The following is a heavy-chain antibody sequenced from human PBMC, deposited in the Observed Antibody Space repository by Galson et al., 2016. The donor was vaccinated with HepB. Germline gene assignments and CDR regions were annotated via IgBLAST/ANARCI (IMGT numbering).Heavy chain of an antibody. D-gene: IGHD3-9*01. CDR3: AKGLWPTTGYFSYFDY. J-gene: IGHJ4*02. V-gene: IGHV3-23*01. Sequence: SLRLSCAASGFTFSIYAMTWVRQAPGKGLEWVSLIIGSGGSTYYADSVKGRFTISRDNSKNALYLQMDSLRAEDTAVYYCAKGLWPTTGYFSYFDYWGQGTRVTVSS. CDR2: IIGSGGST. CDR1: GFTFSIYA.